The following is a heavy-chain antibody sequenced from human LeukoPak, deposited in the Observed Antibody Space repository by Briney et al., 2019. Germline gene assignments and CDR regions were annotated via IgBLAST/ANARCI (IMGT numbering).Heavy chain of an antibody. Sequence: KTSETLSLTCTDSRGTISSYYWSWIRQPPGKELEWIGYIYYSGSTNYNPSLKSRVTTSVDTSENRFSLKLSSVTTADTAVYYCARGKGYFDYWGQGTLVTVSS. V-gene: IGHV4-59*01. J-gene: IGHJ4*02. CDR3: ARGKGYFDY. CDR2: IYYSGST. CDR1: RGTISSYY.